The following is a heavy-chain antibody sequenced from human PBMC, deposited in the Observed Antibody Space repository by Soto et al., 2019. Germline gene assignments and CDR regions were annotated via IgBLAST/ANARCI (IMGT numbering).Heavy chain of an antibody. V-gene: IGHV4-31*03. CDR1: GCSISSGVYY. CDR2: IYYSGST. D-gene: IGHD3-3*01. CDR3: ARAMREWLRNNYYYYGMDV. Sequence: SDTLSLTCTVSGCSISSGVYYWSWIRQHPGKGLEWIGYIYYSGSTYYNPSLKSRVTISVDTSKNQFSLKLSSVTAADTAVYYCARAMREWLRNNYYYYGMDVWGQGTTVTVSS. J-gene: IGHJ6*02.